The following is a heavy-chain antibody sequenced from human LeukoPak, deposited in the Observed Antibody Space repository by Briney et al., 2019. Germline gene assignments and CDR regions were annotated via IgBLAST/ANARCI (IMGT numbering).Heavy chain of an antibody. CDR3: ARSRGGSGSKYYYGMDV. V-gene: IGHV4-59*01. J-gene: IGHJ6*02. CDR2: IYYSVST. D-gene: IGHD3-10*01. CDR1: SGSISSYY. Sequence: SETLSLTCTVASGSISSYYWSWIRQPPGKGLEWIGYIYYSVSTNYNPSLKSRVTISVDTSKNQFSLKLSSVTAADTAVYYCARSRGGSGSKYYYGMDVWGQGTTVTVSS.